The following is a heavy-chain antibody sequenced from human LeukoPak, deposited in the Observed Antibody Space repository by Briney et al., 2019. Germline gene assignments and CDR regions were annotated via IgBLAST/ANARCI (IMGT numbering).Heavy chain of an antibody. J-gene: IGHJ4*02. Sequence: PGGSLRLSCAASGFTFSDYYMSWVRQAPGRGLEWVSYIDGSGSSIYYADSAKGRFTVSRDNAENSLYLQMNSLRGEDTAVYYCVRAYSRGYSDDFDYWGQGTLVTVSS. CDR2: IDGSGSSI. D-gene: IGHD3-22*01. CDR3: VRAYSRGYSDDFDY. CDR1: GFTFSDYY. V-gene: IGHV3-11*01.